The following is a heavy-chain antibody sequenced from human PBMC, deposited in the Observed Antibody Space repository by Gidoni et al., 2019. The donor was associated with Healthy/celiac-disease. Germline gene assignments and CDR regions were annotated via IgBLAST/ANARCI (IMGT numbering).Heavy chain of an antibody. D-gene: IGHD4-17*01. V-gene: IGHV4-61*02. CDR3: ARSVKDYGDYVWFDP. J-gene: IGHJ5*02. CDR2: SDTSGST. CDR1: GGSLSSGSYY. Sequence: QVQLQESGPGLVKPSQTLSLTCPVSGGSLSSGSYYWSWIRQPAGKGLEWIGRSDTSGSTNYNPSRKSRVTISGDTTKNQFSLKLSSGTAADTAVYYCARSVKDYGDYVWFDPWGQGTLVTVSS.